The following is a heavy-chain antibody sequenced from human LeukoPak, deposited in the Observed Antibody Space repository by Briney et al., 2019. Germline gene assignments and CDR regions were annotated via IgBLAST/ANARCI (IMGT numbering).Heavy chain of an antibody. CDR3: ARSPVAGDYYYYGMDV. Sequence: ASVKVSCKASGGTFSSYAISWVRQPPGQGLERMGGIIPIFGTANHAQKFQGRVTITADESTCTAYMELHSLRSEDTAVYYCARSPVAGDYYYYGMDVWGQGTTVTVSS. V-gene: IGHV1-69*13. CDR1: GGTFSSYA. D-gene: IGHD6-19*01. J-gene: IGHJ6*02. CDR2: IIPIFGTA.